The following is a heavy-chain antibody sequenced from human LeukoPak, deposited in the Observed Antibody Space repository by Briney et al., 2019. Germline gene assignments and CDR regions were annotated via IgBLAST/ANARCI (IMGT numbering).Heavy chain of an antibody. CDR1: GGSISGYY. Sequence: PSETLSLTCTVSGGSISGYYWSWIRQPPGKGLEWIGYIYYSGSTNYNPSLKSRVTISVDTSKNQFSLKLSSVTAADTAVYYCARNDVWSGYYNYWGQGTVVTLSS. V-gene: IGHV4-59*01. CDR3: ARNDVWSGYYNY. J-gene: IGHJ4*02. CDR2: IYYSGST. D-gene: IGHD3-3*01.